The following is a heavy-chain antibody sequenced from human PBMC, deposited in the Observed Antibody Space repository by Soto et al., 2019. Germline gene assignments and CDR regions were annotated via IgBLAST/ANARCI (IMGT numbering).Heavy chain of an antibody. Sequence: EVQLVESGGGLVQPGRSLRLSCAASGFTFDDYAMHWVRQAPGKGLEWVSGISRNSGSIGYADSVKGRFTISRDNAKNSLYLQMNSLRAEDTALYYCAKDSRILGARDAAFDIWGQGTMVTVSS. CDR1: GFTFDDYA. V-gene: IGHV3-9*01. D-gene: IGHD1-26*01. J-gene: IGHJ3*02. CDR3: AKDSRILGARDAAFDI. CDR2: ISRNSGSI.